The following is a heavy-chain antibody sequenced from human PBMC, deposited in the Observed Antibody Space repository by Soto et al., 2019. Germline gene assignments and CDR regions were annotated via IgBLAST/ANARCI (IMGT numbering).Heavy chain of an antibody. CDR1: ADSISSGDYY. Sequence: SATLSNTSTISADSISSGDYYRSWIRQPPGKGLEWIGCIDYSGSTDDNPSLKRRFSISVDTSKNQFSLQLISVTVADTAVYYCARDFKRYSSPLVPLEYWGLGTLVTVSS. CDR2: IDYSGST. V-gene: IGHV4-30-4*08. D-gene: IGHD6-13*01. CDR3: ARDFKRYSSPLVPLEY. J-gene: IGHJ4*02.